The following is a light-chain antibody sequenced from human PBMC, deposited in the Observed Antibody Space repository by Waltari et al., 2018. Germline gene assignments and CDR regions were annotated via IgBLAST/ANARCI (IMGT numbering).Light chain of an antibody. CDR2: GAP. V-gene: IGKV3-20*01. Sequence: EIVLTQSPGTLSLSPGERATLSCRASQSVSRTLAWYQQKPGQAPRLLIYGAPTRATGIQERLSGGGSGTDFSLTISRLEPEDFAVYYCQHYVRLPATFGQGTKVEIK. CDR1: QSVSRT. J-gene: IGKJ1*01. CDR3: QHYVRLPAT.